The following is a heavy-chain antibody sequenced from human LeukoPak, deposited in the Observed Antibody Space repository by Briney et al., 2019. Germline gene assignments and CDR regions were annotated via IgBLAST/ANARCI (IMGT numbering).Heavy chain of an antibody. D-gene: IGHD3-16*01. CDR2: MSWNSGSI. J-gene: IGHJ4*02. Sequence: PGRSLRLSCAASGFTFDDYAMHWVRQAPGKGLEWVSGMSWNSGSIAYADSVKGRFTMSRDNAKNSLYLQMNSLRAEDTALYYCAKGRGGRNPSVIDYWGQGTLVTVSS. CDR3: AKGRGGRNPSVIDY. CDR1: GFTFDDYA. V-gene: IGHV3-9*01.